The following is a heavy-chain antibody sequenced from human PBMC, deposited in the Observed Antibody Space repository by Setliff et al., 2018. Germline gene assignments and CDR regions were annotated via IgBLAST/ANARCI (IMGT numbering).Heavy chain of an antibody. CDR2: IRSKAYGETT. CDR1: GLTFGDYA. D-gene: IGHD2-2*01. V-gene: IGHV3-49*04. CDR3: TTYCDSTTCALDY. Sequence: LSCTASGLTFGDYAMGWVRQAPGKGLEWVGYIRSKAYGETTEYAASVEDRFTISRDDPKNTAYLQMNSLKTDDTGVYYCTTYCDSTTCALDYWGQGILVTVSS. J-gene: IGHJ4*02.